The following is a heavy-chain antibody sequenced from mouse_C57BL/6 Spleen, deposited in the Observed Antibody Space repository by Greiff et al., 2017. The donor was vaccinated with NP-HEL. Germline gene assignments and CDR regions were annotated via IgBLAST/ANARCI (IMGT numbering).Heavy chain of an antibody. J-gene: IGHJ4*01. D-gene: IGHD1-1*01. Sequence: QVQLQQPGTELVKPGASVKLSCKASGYTFTSYWMHWVKQRPGQGLEWIGNINPSNGGTNYNEKFKSKATLTVDKSSSTAYMQLSSLTSEDSAVYYCARIQDLYYYGSSYRDYAMDYWGQGTSVTVSS. V-gene: IGHV1-53*01. CDR2: INPSNGGT. CDR1: GYTFTSYW. CDR3: ARIQDLYYYGSSYRDYAMDY.